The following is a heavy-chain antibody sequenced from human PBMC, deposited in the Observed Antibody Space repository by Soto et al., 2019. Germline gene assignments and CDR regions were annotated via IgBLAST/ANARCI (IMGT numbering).Heavy chain of an antibody. Sequence: QVQLQESGPGLVKPSDTLSLTCAVSGYSISSSNWWGWIRQPPGKGLEWIGYIYYSGTTYYNPSLQSRVTTSVNTSKNQFSRKLTSVTAVDTAVCYCARREIQGPIDYWGQGTLVTVSS. V-gene: IGHV4-28*01. CDR3: ARREIQGPIDY. CDR1: GYSISSSNW. CDR2: IYYSGTT. J-gene: IGHJ4*02. D-gene: IGHD1-26*01.